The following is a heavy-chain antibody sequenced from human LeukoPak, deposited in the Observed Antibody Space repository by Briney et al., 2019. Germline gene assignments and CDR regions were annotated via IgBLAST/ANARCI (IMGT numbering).Heavy chain of an antibody. D-gene: IGHD2-2*01. CDR2: IYHSGST. CDR1: GYSISTGYY. Sequence: SETLSLTCTVSGYSISTGYYWGWIRQPPGKGLEWIGSIYHSGSTYYNPSLESRVTISVDTSKNQFSLKLNSVSAADTAVYYCARLTVPLRFDPWGQGTLVTVPS. CDR3: ARLTVPLRFDP. V-gene: IGHV4-38-2*02. J-gene: IGHJ5*02.